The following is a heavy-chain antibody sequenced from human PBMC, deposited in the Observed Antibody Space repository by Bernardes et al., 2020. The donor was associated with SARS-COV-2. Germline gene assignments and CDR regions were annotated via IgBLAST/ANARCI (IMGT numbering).Heavy chain of an antibody. CDR1: GFTFSRHG. J-gene: IGHJ4*02. V-gene: IGHV3-30*18. CDR2: ISFDASTK. D-gene: IGHD2-21*02. CDR3: AKDRCGGDCSVLDC. Sequence: GGSLRLSCAASGFTFSRHGMHWVRQAPGKGLEWVALISFDASTKYYADSVRGRFTISRDNSQNTLYLQMNSLRSEDTAMYYCAKDRCGGDCSVLDCWGQGTVVAV.